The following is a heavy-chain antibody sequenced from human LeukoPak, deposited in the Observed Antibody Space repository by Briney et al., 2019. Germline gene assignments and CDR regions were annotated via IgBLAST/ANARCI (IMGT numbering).Heavy chain of an antibody. Sequence: ASVKVSCKASGYTFTSYGISWVRQAPGQGLEWMGWISAYNGNTNYAQKLQGRVTMTTDTSTSTVYMELRSLRSDDTAVYYCARAMVRGVINPDFDYWGQGTLVTVSS. CDR2: ISAYNGNT. J-gene: IGHJ4*02. V-gene: IGHV1-18*01. CDR1: GYTFTSYG. D-gene: IGHD3-10*01. CDR3: ARAMVRGVINPDFDY.